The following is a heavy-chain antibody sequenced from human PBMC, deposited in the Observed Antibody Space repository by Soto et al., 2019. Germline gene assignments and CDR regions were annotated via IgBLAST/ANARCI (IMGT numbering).Heavy chain of an antibody. V-gene: IGHV3-74*03. J-gene: IGHJ6*02. CDR3: ARDKSYALAV. D-gene: IGHD4-17*01. CDR2: INSGGSST. CDR1: GFDFSNSW. Sequence: GGSLRLSCAASGFDFSNSWLHWVRQVPGKGLVWVSHINSGGSSTTYADSVKGRFTISRDNARTTVYLQLDSLRVEDTAVYYCARDKSYALAVWGQGTTVTVSS.